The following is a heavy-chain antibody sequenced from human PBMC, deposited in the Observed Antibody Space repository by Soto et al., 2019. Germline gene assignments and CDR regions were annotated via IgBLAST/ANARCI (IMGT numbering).Heavy chain of an antibody. J-gene: IGHJ4*02. D-gene: IGHD2-15*01. V-gene: IGHV3-23*01. CDR2: ISSSGGST. CDR3: AKGVAYCSGGSCYRELGS. Sequence: EVQLLESGGCLVQPGGSLRVSCAASGFTFSSFPMSWVRQGPAKGLEWVSTISSSGGSTYYADSVKRLITISRDNSKNTLYLQLNGLRADDTAVYYCAKGVAYCSGGSCYRELGSWGQGTLVTVSS. CDR1: GFTFSSFP.